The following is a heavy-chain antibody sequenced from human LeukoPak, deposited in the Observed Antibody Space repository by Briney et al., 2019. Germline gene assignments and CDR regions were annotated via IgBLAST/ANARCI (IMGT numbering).Heavy chain of an antibody. V-gene: IGHV3-21*01. CDR1: GFTFSSYS. CDR3: ARCTTGRTFGSLREIKRSREIDY. D-gene: IGHD1-1*01. J-gene: IGHJ4*02. Sequence: GGSLRLSCAASGFTFSSYSMNWVRQAPGKGLEWVSSISSSISNIYYADSVKGRFTISRDNAKNSLYLQMNSLRVEDTAVYYCARCTTGRTFGSLREIKRSREIDYWGQGTLVTVSS. CDR2: ISSSISNI.